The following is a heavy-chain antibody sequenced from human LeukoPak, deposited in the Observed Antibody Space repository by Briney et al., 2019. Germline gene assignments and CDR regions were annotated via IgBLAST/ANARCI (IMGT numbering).Heavy chain of an antibody. CDR2: IYYSGST. Sequence: PSETLSLTCTVSGGSISSYYWSWIRQPPGKGLEWIGYIYYSGSTNYNPSLKSRVTISVDTSKNQFSLKLSSVTAADTAVYYCARTPNRYCSSTSCYAGYNYMDVWGKGTTVSVSS. J-gene: IGHJ6*03. CDR1: GGSISSYY. D-gene: IGHD2-2*01. CDR3: ARTPNRYCSSTSCYAGYNYMDV. V-gene: IGHV4-59*08.